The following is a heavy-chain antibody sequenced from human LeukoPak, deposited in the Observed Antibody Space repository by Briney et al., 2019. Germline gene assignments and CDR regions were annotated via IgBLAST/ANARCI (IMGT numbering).Heavy chain of an antibody. Sequence: GGSLRLSCAASGFTFSSYAMSWVRQAPGKGLEWVSAISGGGSSTYYADSVKGRFTISRDNSKNTLYLQMNSLSAEDTAVYYCAKDGTVVVAATLYYFDYWGQGTLVTVSS. J-gene: IGHJ4*02. V-gene: IGHV3-23*01. CDR2: ISGGGSST. CDR3: AKDGTVVVAATLYYFDY. D-gene: IGHD2-15*01. CDR1: GFTFSSYA.